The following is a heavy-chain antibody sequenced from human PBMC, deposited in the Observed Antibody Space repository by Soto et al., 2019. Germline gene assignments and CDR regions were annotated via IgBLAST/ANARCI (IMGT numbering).Heavy chain of an antibody. V-gene: IGHV1-69*12. D-gene: IGHD3-9*01. J-gene: IGHJ4*02. Sequence: QVQQVQSGAEVKKPGSSVKVSCKASGGTFSSYAISWVRQAPGQGLEWMGGLIPILGTAKYAQKFQGRVTIFVNECTITGDRELSSLRSDYTAVYYCARGALRYFDWILKVYYFDYCGQGTLVTLSS. CDR2: LIPILGTA. CDR1: GGTFSSYA. CDR3: ARGALRYFDWILKVYYFDY.